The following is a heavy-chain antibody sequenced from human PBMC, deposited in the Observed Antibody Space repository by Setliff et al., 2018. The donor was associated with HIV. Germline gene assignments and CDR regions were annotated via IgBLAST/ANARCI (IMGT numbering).Heavy chain of an antibody. J-gene: IGHJ5*02. CDR1: GYSFINHA. CDR3: ARDRDEKWDLPNWFDP. V-gene: IGHV1-3*01. D-gene: IGHD1-26*01. Sequence: ASVKVSCKASGYSFINHAMHWVRQAPGQRLEWMGWINVGSGKTQYSQEFQGRVTITRDTSATTAYMELSSLTSEDTAVYYCARDRDEKWDLPNWFDPWGQGTLVTVSS. CDR2: INVGSGKT.